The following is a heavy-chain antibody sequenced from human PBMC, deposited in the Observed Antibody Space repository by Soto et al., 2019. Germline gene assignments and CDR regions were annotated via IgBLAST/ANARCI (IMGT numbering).Heavy chain of an antibody. D-gene: IGHD6-13*01. V-gene: IGHV5-10-1*01. Sequence: GESLKISCNGSGYSFTSYWISWVRQMPGKGLEWMGRIDPSDSYTNYSPSFQGHVTISADKSISTAYLQWSSLKASDTAMYYCARVRIAAADNYYYYGMDVWGQGTTVTVSS. J-gene: IGHJ6*02. CDR3: ARVRIAAADNYYYYGMDV. CDR2: IDPSDSYT. CDR1: GYSFTSYW.